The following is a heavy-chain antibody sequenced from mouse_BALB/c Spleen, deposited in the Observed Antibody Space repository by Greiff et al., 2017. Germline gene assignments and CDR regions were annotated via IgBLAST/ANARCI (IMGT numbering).Heavy chain of an antibody. CDR3: ARGAGWFAY. Sequence: VQLQESGPELVKPGASVKISCKASGYAFSSSWMNWVKQRPGQGLEWIGRIYPGDGDTNYNGKFKGKATLTADKSSSTAYMQLSSLTSVDSAVYFCARGAGWFAYWGQGTLVTVSA. D-gene: IGHD3-3*01. V-gene: IGHV1-82*01. CDR1: GYAFSSSW. J-gene: IGHJ3*01. CDR2: IYPGDGDT.